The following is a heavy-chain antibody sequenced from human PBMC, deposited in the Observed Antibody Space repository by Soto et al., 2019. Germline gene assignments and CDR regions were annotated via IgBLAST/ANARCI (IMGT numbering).Heavy chain of an antibody. J-gene: IGHJ6*02. D-gene: IGHD6-13*01. CDR1: GFTFSSNG. V-gene: IGHV3-33*01. Sequence: GGSLRLSCTASGFTFSSNGMHWVRQAPGKGLEWVAVIWSDGSNKYYADSVKGRFTIFRDNSKSTLYLQMNGLRAEDTAVYYCARDGSNKPGFYYGMDVWGQGTTVTVSS. CDR3: ARDGSNKPGFYYGMDV. CDR2: IWSDGSNK.